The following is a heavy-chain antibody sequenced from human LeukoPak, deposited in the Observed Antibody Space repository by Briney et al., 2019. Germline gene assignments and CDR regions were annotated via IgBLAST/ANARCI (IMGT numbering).Heavy chain of an antibody. CDR2: IRYDGGEQ. J-gene: IGHJ4*02. Sequence: PGGSLRLSCAASGFTFSSYGMHWVRQAPGKGLEWVAFIRYDGGEQYYADSVKGRFTISRDNSINTLYLQINSLRPEDTAVYYCTKESSPGDYWGLGTLVTVSS. V-gene: IGHV3-30*02. CDR3: TKESSPGDY. D-gene: IGHD6-6*01. CDR1: GFTFSSYG.